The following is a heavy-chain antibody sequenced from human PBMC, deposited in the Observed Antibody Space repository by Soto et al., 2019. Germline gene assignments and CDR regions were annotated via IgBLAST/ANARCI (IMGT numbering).Heavy chain of an antibody. D-gene: IGHD3-10*01. J-gene: IGHJ5*02. V-gene: IGHV4-39*01. CDR3: ARQVVRGVIPNNWFDP. Sequence: SETLSLTCTVSGGSISSSSYYWGWIRQPPGKGLEWIGSIYYSGSTYYNPSLKSRVTISVDTSKNQFSLKLSSVTAADTAVYYCARQVVRGVIPNNWFDPWGQGTLVTVSS. CDR1: GGSISSSSYY. CDR2: IYYSGST.